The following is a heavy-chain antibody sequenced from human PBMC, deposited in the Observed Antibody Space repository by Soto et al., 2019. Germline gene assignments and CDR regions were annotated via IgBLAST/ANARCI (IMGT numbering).Heavy chain of an antibody. J-gene: IGHJ2*01. V-gene: IGHV3-11*01. Sequence: PGGSLRLSCAASGFTFSDYYMSWIRQAPGKGLEWVSYISSSGSTIYYADSVKGRFTISRDNAKNSLYLQMNSLRAEDTAVYYCARNWVSSSPDYWYFDLWGRGTLVTVSS. CDR1: GFTFSDYY. CDR3: ARNWVSSSPDYWYFDL. CDR2: ISSSGSTI. D-gene: IGHD6-13*01.